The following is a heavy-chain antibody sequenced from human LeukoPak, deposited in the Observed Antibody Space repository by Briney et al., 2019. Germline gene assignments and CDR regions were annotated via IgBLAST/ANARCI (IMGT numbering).Heavy chain of an antibody. CDR3: ARAYYYDSSGYYQLDY. V-gene: IGHV1-18*01. D-gene: IGHD3-22*01. CDR1: GYTFTSYG. CDR2: ISAYNGNT. Sequence: ASVKVSCKASGYTFTSYGISWARQAPGQGLEWMGWISAYNGNTNYAQKLQGRVTMTTDTSTSTAYMELRSLRSDDTAVYYCARAYYYDSSGYYQLDYWGQGTLVTVSS. J-gene: IGHJ4*02.